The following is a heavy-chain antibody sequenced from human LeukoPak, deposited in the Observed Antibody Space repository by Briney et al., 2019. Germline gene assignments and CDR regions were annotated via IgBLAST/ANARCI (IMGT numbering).Heavy chain of an antibody. CDR3: ARDPYSGLFDY. J-gene: IGHJ4*02. CDR2: ISSSTSHI. D-gene: IGHD4-11*01. Sequence: NPGGSLRLSCAASGFTFSSYSMNWVRQAPGKGLEWVSSISSSTSHIHYADSVKGRFTISRGNAKNSLYLQMNSLRAEDTAVYYCARDPYSGLFDYWGQGTLVTVSS. CDR1: GFTFSSYS. V-gene: IGHV3-21*01.